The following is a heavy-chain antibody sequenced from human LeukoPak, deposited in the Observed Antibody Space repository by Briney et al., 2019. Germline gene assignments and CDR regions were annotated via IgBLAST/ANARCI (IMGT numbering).Heavy chain of an antibody. D-gene: IGHD1-26*01. V-gene: IGHV3-53*01. CDR1: GFTVSSNY. J-gene: IGHJ3*02. CDR2: IYSGGST. Sequence: PGGSLRLSCAASGFTVSSNYMSWVRRAPGKGLEWVSIIYSGGSTFYADSVKGRLTISRDNSKNTLYLQMNSLRAEDTAVYYCARGGSYLSAFDIWGQGTMVTVSS. CDR3: ARGGSYLSAFDI.